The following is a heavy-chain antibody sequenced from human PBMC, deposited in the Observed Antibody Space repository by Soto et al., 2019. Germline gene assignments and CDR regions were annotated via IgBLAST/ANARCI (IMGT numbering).Heavy chain of an antibody. Sequence: GEPLKISCKGSGYRFTTYWIGWVRQMPGKGLGWVGFIYPGDSDTRYSPSFQGQVTISADKSISTAYLQWSSLKASDTAMYYCARGASLYYYDSSGSWANYFDYWGQGTLVTVYS. J-gene: IGHJ4*02. D-gene: IGHD3-22*01. V-gene: IGHV5-51*01. CDR3: ARGASLYYYDSSGSWANYFDY. CDR2: IYPGDSDT. CDR1: GYRFTTYW.